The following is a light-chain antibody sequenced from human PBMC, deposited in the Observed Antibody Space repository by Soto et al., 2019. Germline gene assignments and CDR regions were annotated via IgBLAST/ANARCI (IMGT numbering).Light chain of an antibody. CDR2: EDY. V-gene: IGLV6-57*01. CDR3: QSYDNNEHWV. CDR1: SGSIASNY. J-gene: IGLJ3*02. Sequence: NFMLTQPHSVSASPGKTVTISCTRSSGSIASNYVQWYQQRPGSSPTTVLYEDYQRPSGVPDPFSGSIDSSSNSASLIISGLKTEDEAVYYCQSYDNNEHWVFGGGTKLTVL.